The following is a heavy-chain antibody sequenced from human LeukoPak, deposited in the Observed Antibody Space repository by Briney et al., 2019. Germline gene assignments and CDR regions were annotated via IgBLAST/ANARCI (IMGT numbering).Heavy chain of an antibody. CDR2: IKKDGSQK. Sequence: TGGSLRLSCVTSGFTFSNYWMSWVRQAPGKGLEWVANIKKDGSQKYYVDSVKGRFTISRDNAKNSLYLQMNSLRAEDTAVYYCARVGFGVYYGMDVWGQGTTVTVSS. V-gene: IGHV3-7*01. J-gene: IGHJ6*02. D-gene: IGHD3-16*01. CDR3: ARVGFGVYYGMDV. CDR1: GFTFSNYW.